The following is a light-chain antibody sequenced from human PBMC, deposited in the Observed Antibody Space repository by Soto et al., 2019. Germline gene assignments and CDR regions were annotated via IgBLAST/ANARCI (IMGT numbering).Light chain of an antibody. CDR3: LSYVIRPHHSV. J-gene: IGLJ1*01. V-gene: IGLV1-40*01. Sequence: QSVLTQAPSVSGAPGQRVSISGTGSTANIGAPYDVHWYQHLPGTAPKLLIYGDNNRPSGVPDRFSGSKSGTSASLAITRLQAEDDSDYYCLSYVIRPHHSVFATGPKATV. CDR1: TANIGAPYD. CDR2: GDN.